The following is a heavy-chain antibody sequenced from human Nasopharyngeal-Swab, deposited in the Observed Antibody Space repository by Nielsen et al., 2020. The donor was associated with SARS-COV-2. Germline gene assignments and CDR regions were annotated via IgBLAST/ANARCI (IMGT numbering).Heavy chain of an antibody. CDR3: ANDLVYTYDYNYSYGMDV. D-gene: IGHD5-18*01. CDR1: GCTFRSHA. Sequence: GEALKISCAASGCTFRSHAMSWVRQAPGKGREWGAGISGSCGHTYYTDSVKGRFTISRDNFKNTLYMQMSSLRAVDTAVYYCANDLVYTYDYNYSYGMDVWGQGTTVTVSS. CDR2: ISGSCGHT. V-gene: IGHV3-23*01. J-gene: IGHJ6*02.